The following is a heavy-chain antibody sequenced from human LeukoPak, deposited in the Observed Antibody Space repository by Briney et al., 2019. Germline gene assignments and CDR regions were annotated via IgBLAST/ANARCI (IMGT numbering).Heavy chain of an antibody. CDR2: IYYSGST. CDR3: ARKRTGRFDY. Sequence: PSETLFLTCTVSGGSISSYYWSWIRQPPGKGLEWIGYIYYSGSTNYKPSLKSRVTISVDTSKNQFSLKLSSVTAADTAVYYCARKRTGRFDYWGQGTLVTVSS. CDR1: GGSISSYY. V-gene: IGHV4-59*12. J-gene: IGHJ4*02. D-gene: IGHD3-10*01.